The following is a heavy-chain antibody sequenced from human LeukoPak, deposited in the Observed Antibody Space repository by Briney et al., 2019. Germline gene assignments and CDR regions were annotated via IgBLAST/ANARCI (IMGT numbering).Heavy chain of an antibody. D-gene: IGHD3-10*01. J-gene: IGHJ4*02. CDR3: AKDRGYGSGICDY. V-gene: IGHV3-21*01. CDR2: ISSSSSYI. Sequence: GGSLRLSCAASGFTFSSYSMNWVRQAPGKGLEWVSSISSSSSYIYYADSVKGRFTISRDNAKNSLYLQMNSLRAEDTAVYYCAKDRGYGSGICDYWGQGTLVTVSS. CDR1: GFTFSSYS.